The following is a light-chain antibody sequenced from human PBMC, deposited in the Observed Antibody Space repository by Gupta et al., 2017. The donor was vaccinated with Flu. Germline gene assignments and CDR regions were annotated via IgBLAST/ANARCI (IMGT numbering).Light chain of an antibody. CDR2: DAS. V-gene: IGKV3-11*01. J-gene: IGKJ1*01. CDR3: QQRSNWPPWT. Sequence: EIVLTQSPATLSLSPGERATLSCRASQSVRSYLAWYKQKPGQAPRLLIYDASNRATGIPARFSGSGYGTDFTLTISSLEPEDFAVYYCQQRSNWPPWTFGQGTKVEIK. CDR1: QSVRSY.